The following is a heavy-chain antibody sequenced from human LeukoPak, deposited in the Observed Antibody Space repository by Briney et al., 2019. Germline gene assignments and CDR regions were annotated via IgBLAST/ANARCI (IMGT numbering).Heavy chain of an antibody. D-gene: IGHD3-22*01. J-gene: IGHJ4*02. V-gene: IGHV4-59*04. CDR1: GGSITNYF. CDR2: IYYSGST. Sequence: PSETLSLTCSVSGGSITNYFWGWIRQPPGKGLEWIGNIYYSGSTYYNPSLKSRVTISVDTSKNQFSLKLSSVTAADTAVYYCARLFYYDSRGYPYYFDYWGQGTLVTVSS. CDR3: ARLFYYDSRGYPYYFDY.